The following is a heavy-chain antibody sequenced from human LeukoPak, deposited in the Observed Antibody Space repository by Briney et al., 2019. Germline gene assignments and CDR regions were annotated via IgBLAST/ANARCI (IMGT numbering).Heavy chain of an antibody. J-gene: IGHJ3*02. CDR3: AKETTWGAFDI. Sequence: PGGSLRLSCATSGFTFSSYSMNWVRQAPGKGLEWVSSISSSSSYIYYADSVKGRFTISRDNSKNTLYLQMNSLRAEDTAVYYCAKETTWGAFDIWGQGTMVTVSS. CDR1: GFTFSSYS. CDR2: ISSSSSYI. V-gene: IGHV3-21*04. D-gene: IGHD4-17*01.